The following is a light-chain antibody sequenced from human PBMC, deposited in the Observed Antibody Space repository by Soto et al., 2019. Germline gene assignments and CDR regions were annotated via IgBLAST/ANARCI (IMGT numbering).Light chain of an antibody. V-gene: IGKV3-15*01. CDR3: QQYNNWPQT. CDR2: GAS. Sequence: EIVMTQSPATLSVSPGERATLSCRASQSVSSNLAWYQQKPGQAPRLLIYGASTRATGIPARFSGSGSGTEFTLPLSSLQAEDFAVYYCQQYNNWPQTFGQGTKVEIK. J-gene: IGKJ1*01. CDR1: QSVSSN.